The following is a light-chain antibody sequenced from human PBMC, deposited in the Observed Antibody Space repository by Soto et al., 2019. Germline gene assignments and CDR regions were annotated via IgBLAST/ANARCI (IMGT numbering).Light chain of an antibody. Sequence: EIVMTQSPATLSVSPGERATLSCRASQSVSSNLAWYQQKPGQAPRLLIYGASTRATGIPAWFSGSGSGTEFTLTISSLQSEDFAVYYCQQYSNWPRTFGQGTKVDIK. CDR2: GAS. CDR3: QQYSNWPRT. CDR1: QSVSSN. V-gene: IGKV3-15*01. J-gene: IGKJ1*01.